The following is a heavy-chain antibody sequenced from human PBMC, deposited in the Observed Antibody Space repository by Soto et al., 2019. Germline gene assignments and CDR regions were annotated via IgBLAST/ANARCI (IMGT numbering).Heavy chain of an antibody. D-gene: IGHD3-9*01. J-gene: IGHJ6*02. CDR3: EAHRAHVLRYFDWLPHPYYYGMDV. CDR2: IYFSGSA. Sequence: SAPLSLNCTVSGRAISSYYCCWIRPPAGEGLEWIGHIYFSGSANYNPPLKSRVAMSVHTPKNQFSLTLTCVPAADTAGYYGEAHRAHVLRYFDWLPHPYYYGMDVWGQGTTVTVSS. V-gene: IGHV4-4*07. CDR1: GRAISSYY.